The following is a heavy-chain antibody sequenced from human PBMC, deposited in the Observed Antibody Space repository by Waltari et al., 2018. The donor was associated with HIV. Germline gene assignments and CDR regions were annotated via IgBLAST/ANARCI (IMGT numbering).Heavy chain of an antibody. Sequence: QVQLQESGPGLVKPSETLSLTCSVSGDSITTYFWNWIRQPPGKGLEWIGYIYYSGNANYNPSLKMRVSMSLDTSRNQFSLKLTSVTAADAAVYYCARGGTFDSAGHYLFVAWGQGTLVTVSS. V-gene: IGHV4-59*01. D-gene: IGHD3-22*01. J-gene: IGHJ5*02. CDR2: IYYSGNA. CDR3: ARGGTFDSAGHYLFVA. CDR1: GDSITTYF.